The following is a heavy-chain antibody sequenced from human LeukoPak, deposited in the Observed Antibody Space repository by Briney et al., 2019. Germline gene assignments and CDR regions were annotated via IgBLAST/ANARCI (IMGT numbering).Heavy chain of an antibody. V-gene: IGHV3-23*01. D-gene: IGHD3-3*01. Sequence: PGGSLRLSCAASGFTFSGNAMNWVRQAPGKGLEWVSGIGSDNNPHYTDSVKGRFTISRDNSKNTLYLQMSSLRAEDTARYYCAKDLHNWSGIGCWGQGTLVTVSS. CDR2: IGSDNNP. CDR3: AKDLHNWSGIGC. CDR1: GFTFSGNA. J-gene: IGHJ4*02.